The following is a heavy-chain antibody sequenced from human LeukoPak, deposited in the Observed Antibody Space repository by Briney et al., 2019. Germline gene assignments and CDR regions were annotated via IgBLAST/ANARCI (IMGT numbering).Heavy chain of an antibody. CDR2: IKRDESEI. D-gene: IGHD2-2*01. Sequence: GGSLRLSCAASGFTFSSYWMSWVRQAPGKGLEWVTNIKRDESEIYYVDSVKGRFTVSRDNAKNSLHLQMNSLRVEDTAVYYCARGSNSYPYCYDYWGQGILVTVSS. J-gene: IGHJ4*02. V-gene: IGHV3-7*04. CDR3: ARGSNSYPYCYDY. CDR1: GFTFSSYW.